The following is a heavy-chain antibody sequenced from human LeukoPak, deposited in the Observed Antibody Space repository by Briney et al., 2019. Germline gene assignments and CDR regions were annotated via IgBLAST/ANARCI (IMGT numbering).Heavy chain of an antibody. CDR1: GFTFSSYS. D-gene: IGHD2-15*01. CDR3: AKGFINVVGAFDI. J-gene: IGHJ3*02. CDR2: ISSSSSYI. V-gene: IGHV3-21*01. Sequence: GGSLRLSCAASGFTFSSYSMNWVRQAPGKGLEWVSCISSSSSYIYYADSLKGRITISRDNAKNSLYLQMKSLRAEDTAVYYCAKGFINVVGAFDIWGQGTMVTVSS.